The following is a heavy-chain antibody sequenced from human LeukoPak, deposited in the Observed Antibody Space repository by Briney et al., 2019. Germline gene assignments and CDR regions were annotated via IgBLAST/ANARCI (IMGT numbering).Heavy chain of an antibody. CDR3: AKDIMNSGYGDFDY. D-gene: IGHD5-12*01. CDR1: GFTFDDYA. CDR2: ISWNSGSI. J-gene: IGHJ4*02. Sequence: PGRSLRLSCAASGFTFDDYAMHWVRQAPGKGLERVSGISWNSGSIGYADSVKGRFTISRDNAKNSLYLQMNSLRAEDTALYYCAKDIMNSGYGDFDYWGQGTLVTVSS. V-gene: IGHV3-9*01.